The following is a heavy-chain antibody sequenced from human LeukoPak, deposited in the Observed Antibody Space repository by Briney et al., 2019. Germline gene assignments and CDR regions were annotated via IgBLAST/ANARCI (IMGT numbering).Heavy chain of an antibody. CDR1: GYSFTSYW. V-gene: IGHV5-51*01. J-gene: IGHJ4*02. CDR3: ARSSGDYDILTGYHYYFDY. Sequence: ESLQISCKGSGYSFTSYWNGWVRQRPGKGLEWMGIIYPGDSDTRYSPSFQGQVTISADKSISTAYLQWSSLKASDTAMYYCARSSGDYDILTGYHYYFDYWGQGTLVTVSS. D-gene: IGHD3-9*01. CDR2: IYPGDSDT.